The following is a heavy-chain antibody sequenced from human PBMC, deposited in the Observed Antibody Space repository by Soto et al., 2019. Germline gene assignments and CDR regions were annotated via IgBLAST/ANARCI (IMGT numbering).Heavy chain of an antibody. V-gene: IGHV1-46*01. D-gene: IGHD6-19*01. Sequence: QVQLVQSGAEVKKPGASVKVSCKASGYTFTSYYMHWVRQAPGQGLEWMGIINPSGCSTSYAQKFQGRVTMTRDTSTRTVYMALSSLRSEDTAVYYCARSTMSSGWYGDAFDIWGQGTMVTASS. CDR2: INPSGCST. J-gene: IGHJ3*02. CDR1: GYTFTSYY. CDR3: ARSTMSSGWYGDAFDI.